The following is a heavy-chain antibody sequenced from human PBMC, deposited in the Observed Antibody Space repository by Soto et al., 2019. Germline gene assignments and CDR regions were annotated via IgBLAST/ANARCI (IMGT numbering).Heavy chain of an antibody. Sequence: GGSLRLSCAASGFNFSSYAMSWVRQATGKGLEWVSAISGSGGSTYYADYLKGRFTISRDNSKNTLYLQMNSLRAEDTAVYYCALLGYSSSSTWFDPWGQGTLVTVSS. J-gene: IGHJ5*02. CDR2: ISGSGGST. D-gene: IGHD6-6*01. CDR1: GFNFSSYA. CDR3: ALLGYSSSSTWFDP. V-gene: IGHV3-23*01.